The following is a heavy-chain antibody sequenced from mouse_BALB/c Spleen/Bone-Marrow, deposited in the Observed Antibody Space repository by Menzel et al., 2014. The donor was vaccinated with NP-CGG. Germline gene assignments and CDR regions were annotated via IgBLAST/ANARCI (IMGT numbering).Heavy chain of an antibody. CDR1: GYTFTSYV. CDR2: INPYNDGT. CDR3: ASPYGNYDAMDY. J-gene: IGHJ4*01. D-gene: IGHD2-1*01. V-gene: IGHV1-14*01. Sequence: VQLQQSGPELVKPGASVKMSCKASGYTFTSYVMHWVKQKPGQGLEWIGYINPYNDGTNYNEKFRSMATLTVDKSSSTAYMQLSSLTSEDSAVFFCASPYGNYDAMDYWGQGTSVTVSS.